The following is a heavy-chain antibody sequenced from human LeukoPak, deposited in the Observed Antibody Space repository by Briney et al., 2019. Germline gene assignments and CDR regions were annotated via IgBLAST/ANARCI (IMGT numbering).Heavy chain of an antibody. CDR2: ISSSRSYI. V-gene: IGHV3-21*01. J-gene: IGHJ6*02. D-gene: IGHD3-22*01. CDR1: GFTFTSYS. Sequence: PGGSLRLSCAASGFTFTSYSMNWVRQAPGKGLEWVSSISSSRSYIYYADSVKGRFTISRDNAKNSLFLQMNSLRAEDTAVYYCAKDWTDSSGYWGMDVWGQGTTVTVSS. CDR3: AKDWTDSSGYWGMDV.